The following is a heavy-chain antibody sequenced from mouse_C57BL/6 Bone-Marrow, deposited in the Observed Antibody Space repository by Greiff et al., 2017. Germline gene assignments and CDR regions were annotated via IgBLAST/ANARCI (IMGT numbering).Heavy chain of an antibody. Sequence: EVQLVESGGGLVQPGGSLKLSCAASGFTFSDYGMAWVRQAPRKGPEWVAFISNLAYSIYYADTVTGRFTISRENAKNTLYLEMSSLRSEDTAMYYCARDEYDGYWYFDVWGTGTTVTVSS. V-gene: IGHV5-15*01. CDR1: GFTFSDYG. J-gene: IGHJ1*03. CDR2: ISNLAYSI. CDR3: ARDEYDGYWYFDV. D-gene: IGHD2-4*01.